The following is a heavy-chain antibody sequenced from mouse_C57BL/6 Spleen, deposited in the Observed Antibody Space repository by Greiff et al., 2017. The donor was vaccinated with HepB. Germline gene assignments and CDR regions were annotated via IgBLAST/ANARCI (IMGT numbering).Heavy chain of an antibody. Sequence: VQLQQSGTVLARPGASVKMSCKTSGYTFTSYWMHWVKQRPGQGLEWIGAIYPGNSDTSYNQKFKGKAKLTAVTSASTAYMELSSLTNEDSAVYYCTRSDGYYVDYFDYWGQGTTLTVSS. J-gene: IGHJ2*01. D-gene: IGHD2-3*01. CDR1: GYTFTSYW. CDR2: IYPGNSDT. V-gene: IGHV1-5*01. CDR3: TRSDGYYVDYFDY.